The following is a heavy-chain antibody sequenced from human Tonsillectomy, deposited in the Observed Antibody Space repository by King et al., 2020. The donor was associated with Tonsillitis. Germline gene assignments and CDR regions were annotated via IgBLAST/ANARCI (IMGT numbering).Heavy chain of an antibody. CDR3: ARLVKMATISGVYYYYGMDV. Sequence: QLQESGPGPVRPSETLSLTCTVSGGSISRYYWSWIRQPPGKGLEWIGYIYYNGRTNYNPSLESRVSISIDTSKNQFSLNLSSVTAADTAVYYCARLVKMATISGVYYYYGMDVWGQGTTVTVSS. CDR1: GGSISRYY. J-gene: IGHJ6*02. D-gene: IGHD5-24*01. CDR2: IYYNGRT. V-gene: IGHV4-59*08.